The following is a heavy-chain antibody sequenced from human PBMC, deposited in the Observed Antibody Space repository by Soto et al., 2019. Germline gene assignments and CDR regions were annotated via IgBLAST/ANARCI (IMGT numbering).Heavy chain of an antibody. CDR3: ARSYMVRGVANWFDP. V-gene: IGHV4-4*02. CDR1: GGSISSSNW. J-gene: IGHJ5*02. CDR2: IYHSGST. D-gene: IGHD3-10*01. Sequence: SETLSLTCAVSGGSISSSNWWSWVRQHPGKGLEWIGEIYHSGSTNYNPSLKSRVTIAVDKSKNQFSLKLSSVTAADTAVYYCARSYMVRGVANWFDPWGQGTLVTVS.